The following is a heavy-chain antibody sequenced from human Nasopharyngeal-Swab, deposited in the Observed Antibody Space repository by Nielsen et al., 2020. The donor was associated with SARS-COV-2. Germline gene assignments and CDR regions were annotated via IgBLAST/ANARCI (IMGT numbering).Heavy chain of an antibody. CDR1: GGSISSSSYY. CDR3: ARGYAFDI. J-gene: IGHJ3*02. V-gene: IGHV4-39*07. CDR2: IYYSGST. Sequence: SETLSLTCTVSGGSISSSSYYWGWIRQPPGKGLEWIGSIYYSGSTYYNPSLKSRVTISVDTSKNQFSLKLSSVTAADTAVYYCARGYAFDIWGQGTMVTVSS.